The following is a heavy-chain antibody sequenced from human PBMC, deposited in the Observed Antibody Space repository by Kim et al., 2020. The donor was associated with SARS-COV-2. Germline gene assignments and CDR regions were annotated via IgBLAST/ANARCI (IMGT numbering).Heavy chain of an antibody. J-gene: IGHJ4*02. V-gene: IGHV3-21*01. Sequence: GGSLRLSCAASEFTFSRYSMNWVRQAPGKGLEWVSTISRNSDYIYYADSVEGRFTISRDNAKNSLYLQMNSLRADDTAMYYCARGLSRGRPVGFDYWGQGTRVTVSS. CDR2: ISRNSDYI. CDR1: EFTFSRYS. CDR3: ARGLSRGRPVGFDY. D-gene: IGHD6-19*01.